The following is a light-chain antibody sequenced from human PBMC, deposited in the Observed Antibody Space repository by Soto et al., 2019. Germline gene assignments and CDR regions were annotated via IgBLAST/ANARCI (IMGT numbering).Light chain of an antibody. CDR3: SAYSRGSTLLL. Sequence: QSALTQPASVSGSPGQSITISCTGSIRDVGGYDYVSWYQQHPGKVPKLIIYGVNIRPSGVSNRFSGSKSGNTASLTISGLQAEDEADYYCSAYSRGSTLLLFGGGTKLTVL. V-gene: IGLV2-14*03. J-gene: IGLJ3*02. CDR2: GVN. CDR1: IRDVGGYDY.